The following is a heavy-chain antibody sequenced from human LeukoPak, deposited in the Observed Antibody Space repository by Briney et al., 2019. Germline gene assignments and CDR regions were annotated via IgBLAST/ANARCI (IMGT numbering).Heavy chain of an antibody. CDR3: ARGYCSSTSCYLFWFDP. CDR2: IYYSGST. D-gene: IGHD2-2*01. CDR1: GGSISSYY. Sequence: SETLSLTCTVSGGSISSYYWNWIRQPPGKGLEWIGYIYYSGSTYYNPSLKSRVTISVDTSKNQFSLKLSSVTAADTAVYYCARGYCSSTSCYLFWFDPWGQGTLVTVSS. V-gene: IGHV4-59*08. J-gene: IGHJ5*02.